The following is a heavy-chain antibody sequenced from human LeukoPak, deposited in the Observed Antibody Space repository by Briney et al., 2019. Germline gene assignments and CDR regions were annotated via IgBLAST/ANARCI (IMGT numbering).Heavy chain of an antibody. Sequence: SETLSLTCAVYGGSFSGYYWTWIRQPPGKGLEWIGEINHSGSTNYNPSLKSRVTVSVDTSKHQFSLKLSSMTAADTAVYYCARVCRNYDILTGYHYPNWFDPWGQGTLVTVSS. V-gene: IGHV4-34*01. D-gene: IGHD3-9*01. J-gene: IGHJ5*02. CDR2: INHSGST. CDR1: GGSFSGYY. CDR3: ARVCRNYDILTGYHYPNWFDP.